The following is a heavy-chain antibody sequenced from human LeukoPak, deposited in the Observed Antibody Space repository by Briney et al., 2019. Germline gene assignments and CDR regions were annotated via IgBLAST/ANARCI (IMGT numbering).Heavy chain of an antibody. CDR3: AGASYYYYYMDV. J-gene: IGHJ6*03. CDR2: IYYSGST. Sequence: SETLSLTCTVSGGSISSSSYYWGWIRQPPGKGLEWIGGIYYSGSTYYNPSLKSRVTISVDTSKNQFSLKLSSVTAADTAVYYCAGASYYYYYMDVWGKGTTVTISS. CDR1: GGSISSSSYY. V-gene: IGHV4-39*07.